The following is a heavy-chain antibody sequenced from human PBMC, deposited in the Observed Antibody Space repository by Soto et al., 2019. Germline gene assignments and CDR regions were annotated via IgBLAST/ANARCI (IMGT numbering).Heavy chain of an antibody. CDR1: GGSISSDF. D-gene: IGHD3-22*01. CDR2: ISISGNT. V-gene: IGHV4-59*01. Sequence: SETLSLTCTVSGGSISSDFWSWIRQPPGKGLEWIGYISISGNTDYSPSLKSRATISADTSRNQFSLKLRSVNTADTAVYFCARDHDHYYDSSGRLDYWGQGTLVTVSS. CDR3: ARDHDHYYDSSGRLDY. J-gene: IGHJ4*02.